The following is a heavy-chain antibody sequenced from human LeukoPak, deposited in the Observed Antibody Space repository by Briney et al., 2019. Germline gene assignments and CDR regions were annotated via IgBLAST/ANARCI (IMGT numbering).Heavy chain of an antibody. D-gene: IGHD3-16*01. CDR3: ARGLDVFDY. CDR1: GDSFSRYY. Sequence: PSETLSLTCTVSGDSFSRYYWSWIRQSPGKGLEYIGYVYYSATTNYNPSLKSRVTISLDTSKNRFSLNLNSVTAADTAVYYCARGLDVFDYWGQGTLVTVSS. CDR2: VYYSATT. V-gene: IGHV4-59*01. J-gene: IGHJ4*02.